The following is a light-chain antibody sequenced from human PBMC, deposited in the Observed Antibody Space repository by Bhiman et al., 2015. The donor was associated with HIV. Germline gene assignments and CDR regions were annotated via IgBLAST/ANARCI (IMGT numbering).Light chain of an antibody. J-gene: IGLJ3*02. CDR3: QSYDSSLESPWV. CDR1: SSNIGAGYD. Sequence: QSVLTQPPSVSGAPGQRVTISCTGSSSNIGAGYDVHWYQQLPGTAPKLLIYGNSNRPSGVPDRFSGSKSGTSASLAITGLQAEDEADYYCQSYDSSLESPWVFGGTGPSSTV. V-gene: IGLV1-40*01. CDR2: GNS.